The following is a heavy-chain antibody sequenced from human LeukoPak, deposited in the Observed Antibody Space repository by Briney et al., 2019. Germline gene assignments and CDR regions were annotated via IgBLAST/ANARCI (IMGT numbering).Heavy chain of an antibody. D-gene: IGHD3-10*01. V-gene: IGHV5-10-1*01. CDR1: GYSFTSYW. CDR2: IDPTDSYT. Sequence: GESLKISCKGSGYSFTSYWISWVRQMPGKGLEWMGRIDPTDSYTNYSPSFQGHVTISVDRSISTAYLQWSSLKASDTAMYYCARLSKGDYYGSGRYLDYWGQGILVTVSS. CDR3: ARLSKGDYYGSGRYLDY. J-gene: IGHJ4*02.